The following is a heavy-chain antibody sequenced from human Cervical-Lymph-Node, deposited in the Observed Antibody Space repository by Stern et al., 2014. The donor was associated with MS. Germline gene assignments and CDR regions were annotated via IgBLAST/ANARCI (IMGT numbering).Heavy chain of an antibody. V-gene: IGHV4-39*01. J-gene: IGHJ4*02. CDR1: GDSISSYTHY. Sequence: QLQLQESGPGLVKPSETLSLTCAVSGDSISSYTHYWAWIRQPPGKGLEWIGSFYHSGPTYYTPSHKSPVPISVNTSKNHFSLGLNSVTAADTAVYYCAKHACTGAACPFDLWGQGTLVTVSS. CDR2: FYHSGPT. CDR3: AKHACTGAACPFDL. D-gene: IGHD2-8*02.